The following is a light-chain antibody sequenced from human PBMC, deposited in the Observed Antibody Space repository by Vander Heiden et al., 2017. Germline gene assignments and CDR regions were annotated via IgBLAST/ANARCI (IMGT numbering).Light chain of an antibody. CDR3: QLYNSYSTWR. J-gene: IGKJ1*01. Sequence: IQMTQSPSTLSASVGDRSIITCRVSQSISSWLAWYQQKPGKAPKLLIYDASSMESGVPSRFSGSGCRTEFTLTVSSLKPDDFATYYCQLYNSYSTWRFGHGS. CDR1: QSISSW. V-gene: IGKV1-5*01. CDR2: DAS.